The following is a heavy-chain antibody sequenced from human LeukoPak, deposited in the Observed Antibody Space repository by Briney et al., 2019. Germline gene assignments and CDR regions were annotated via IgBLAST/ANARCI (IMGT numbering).Heavy chain of an antibody. D-gene: IGHD2-8*01. CDR3: ARGIVLMVYARRFGANFDY. V-gene: IGHV4-39*07. J-gene: IGHJ4*02. CDR2: IYYSGST. CDR1: GGSISSSSYY. Sequence: SETLSLTCTVSGGSISSSSYYWGWIRQPPGKGLEWIGSIYYSGSTNYNPSLKSRVTISVDTSKNQFSLKLSSVTAADTAVYYCARGIVLMVYARRFGANFDYWGQGTLVTVSS.